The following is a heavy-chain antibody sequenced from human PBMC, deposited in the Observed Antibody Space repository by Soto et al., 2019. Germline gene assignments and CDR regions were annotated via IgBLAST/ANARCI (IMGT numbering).Heavy chain of an antibody. Sequence: EVQLVESGGGLVQPGGSLRLSCAASGFTFSSYSMNWVRQAPGEGLEWVSYISSSSSTIYYADSVKGRFTISRDNAKNSLYLQMNSLRAEDTAVYYCARGLWFGELGWFDPWGQGTLVTVSS. V-gene: IGHV3-48*01. CDR2: ISSSSSTI. D-gene: IGHD3-10*01. CDR3: ARGLWFGELGWFDP. J-gene: IGHJ5*02. CDR1: GFTFSSYS.